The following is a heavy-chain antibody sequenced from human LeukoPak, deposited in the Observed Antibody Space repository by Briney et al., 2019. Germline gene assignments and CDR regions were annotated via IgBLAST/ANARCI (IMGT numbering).Heavy chain of an antibody. D-gene: IGHD6-13*01. V-gene: IGHV4-34*01. CDR1: GGSFSGYY. J-gene: IGHJ4*02. CDR2: INHSGIT. Sequence: SETLSLTCAVYGGSFSGYYWSWIRQPPRKGLEGVGEINHSGITNCNPSLKSRVTISIDTSEHQFSLKLSSVTAADTAVYYCARGFAYSSSWYRLDFWGQGTLVTVSS. CDR3: ARGFAYSSSWYRLDF.